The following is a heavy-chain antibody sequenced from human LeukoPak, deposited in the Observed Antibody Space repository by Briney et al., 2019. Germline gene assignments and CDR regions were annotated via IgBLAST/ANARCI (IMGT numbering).Heavy chain of an antibody. CDR3: ARWDHYYAMDV. CDR2: ISSSGTT. CDR1: GGSVSSANSY. D-gene: IGHD1-26*01. Sequence: PSETLSLSCTVSGGSVSSANSYWTWIRQPPGRGPEWIGYISSSGTTKYNPSLKSRVTISSDTSKNQFSLKVTSVTAAGTAVYYCARWDHYYAMDVWGKGTTVDVSS. V-gene: IGHV4-61*01. J-gene: IGHJ6*04.